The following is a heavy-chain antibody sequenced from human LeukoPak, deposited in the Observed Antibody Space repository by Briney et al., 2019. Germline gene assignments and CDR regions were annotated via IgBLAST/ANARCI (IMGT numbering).Heavy chain of an antibody. CDR1: GYTFTGYY. Sequence: ASVKVSXKASGYTFTGYYMYWVRQAPGQGLEWMGWINSNSGGTNYAQNFQGRVTMTRDTSISTAYMELTRLRSDDTAVYYCARAKGGGHYTFDIWGQGTMVTVSS. D-gene: IGHD3-16*01. J-gene: IGHJ3*02. V-gene: IGHV1-2*02. CDR2: INSNSGGT. CDR3: ARAKGGGHYTFDI.